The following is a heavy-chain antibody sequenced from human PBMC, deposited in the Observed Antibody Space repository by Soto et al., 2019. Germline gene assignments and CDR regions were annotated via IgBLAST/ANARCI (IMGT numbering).Heavy chain of an antibody. CDR2: IYYSGST. CDR3: ARVTGRSWIQLEFYFDY. CDR1: GGYISSGGYD. Sequence: SEIMSVTCNVSGGYISSGGYDGIWIRQHPGKGLERIGYIYYSGSTYYNPSLKSRVTISVDTSKNQFSLKLSSVTAADTAVYYCARVTGRSWIQLEFYFDYWGQGTLVTVS. J-gene: IGHJ4*02. D-gene: IGHD5-18*01. V-gene: IGHV4-31*03.